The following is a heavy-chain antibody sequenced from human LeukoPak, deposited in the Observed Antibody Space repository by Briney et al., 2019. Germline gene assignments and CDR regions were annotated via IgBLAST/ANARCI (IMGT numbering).Heavy chain of an antibody. CDR2: IRYDGSNK. V-gene: IGHV3-30*02. J-gene: IGHJ4*02. Sequence: GGSLRLSCAASGFTFSSYGMHWVRQAPGKGLEWVAFIRYDGSNKYYADSVKGRFTISRDNSKNTLYLQMNSLRAEDTAVYYCAKDQRTYYYDSSGYLNWGQGTLVTVSS. CDR3: AKDQRTYYYDSSGYLN. D-gene: IGHD3-22*01. CDR1: GFTFSSYG.